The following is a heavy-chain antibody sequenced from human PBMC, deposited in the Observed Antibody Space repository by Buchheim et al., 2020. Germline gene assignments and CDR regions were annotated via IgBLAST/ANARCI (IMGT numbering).Heavy chain of an antibody. D-gene: IGHD3-10*01. J-gene: IGHJ6*02. Sequence: QVQLVESGGGLVKPGGSLRVSCAASGFTFSHYYMNWIRQAPGKGLEWLSYIDPSGTTKDYADSVKGRFTISRDNAKNSLFLQMNSLRAEDTAVYFCARGDYYVGSGSFWDYYGMDVWGQGTT. CDR3: ARGDYYVGSGSFWDYYGMDV. V-gene: IGHV3-11*01. CDR2: IDPSGTTK. CDR1: GFTFSHYY.